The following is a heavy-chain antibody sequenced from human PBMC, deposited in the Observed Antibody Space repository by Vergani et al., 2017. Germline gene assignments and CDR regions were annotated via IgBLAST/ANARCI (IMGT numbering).Heavy chain of an antibody. D-gene: IGHD2-21*02. V-gene: IGHV4-38-2*01. Sequence: QVQLQESGPGLVKPSETLSLTCAVPGSSISSGYYWGWIRQPPGKGLEWIGSIYHIGSTSYNPSPKSRVTISVDTSKNQFSLKLSSVTAADTAVYYCARVDSVAYCGGDCYSGAVDSWGQGTMVTVSS. CDR3: ARVDSVAYCGGDCYSGAVDS. CDR2: IYHIGST. CDR1: GSSISSGYY. J-gene: IGHJ3*02.